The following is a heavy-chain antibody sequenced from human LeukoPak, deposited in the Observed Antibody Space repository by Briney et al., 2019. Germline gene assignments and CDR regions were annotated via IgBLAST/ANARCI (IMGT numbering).Heavy chain of an antibody. D-gene: IGHD3-22*01. CDR3: ARGNYESSGYYDY. J-gene: IGHJ4*02. CDR1: GFTFSSYA. CDR2: IWYDGSNK. V-gene: IGHV3-33*01. Sequence: PGRSLRLSCAASGFTFSSYAMHWVRQAPGKGLEWVAVIWYDGSNKYYADSVKGRFTISRDNYKNTLDLQMNSLRAEDTAVYYCARGNYESSGYYDYWGQGTPVTVSS.